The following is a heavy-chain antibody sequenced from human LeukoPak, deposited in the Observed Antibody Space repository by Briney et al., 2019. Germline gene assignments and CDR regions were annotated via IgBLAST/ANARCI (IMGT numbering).Heavy chain of an antibody. J-gene: IGHJ4*02. V-gene: IGHV3-30*02. D-gene: IGHD2-8*02. CDR3: ATYRQVLLPFES. CDR2: IRYDGNNK. Sequence: QSGGSLRLSCAASGFTFSDYGMHWVRQAPGKGLNWVAFIRYDGNNKYYADSVKGRFTISRDNSKNMLYLQMNSLRAEDTAIYYCATYRQVLLPFESWGQGTLVTVSS. CDR1: GFTFSDYG.